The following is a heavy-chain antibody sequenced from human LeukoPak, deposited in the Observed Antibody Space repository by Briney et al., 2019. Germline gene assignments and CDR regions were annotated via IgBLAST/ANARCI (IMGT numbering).Heavy chain of an antibody. D-gene: IGHD3-3*01. Sequence: GGSLRLSCAASGFTFSSFWMSWVRQAPGKGLEWVASIKQDGSEKYYVDSVKGRFTISRDNAKNSLYLQMNSLRAEDTAVYYCARDRNTDFWSGYYTNYFDYWGQGTLVTVSS. V-gene: IGHV3-7*01. CDR1: GFTFSSFW. J-gene: IGHJ4*02. CDR3: ARDRNTDFWSGYYTNYFDY. CDR2: IKQDGSEK.